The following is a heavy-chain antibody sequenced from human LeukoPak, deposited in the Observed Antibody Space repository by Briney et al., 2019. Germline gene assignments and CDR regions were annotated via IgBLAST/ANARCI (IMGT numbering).Heavy chain of an antibody. CDR3: AKQRGDYGSGSYSLYYYYGMDV. V-gene: IGHV3-30*18. Sequence: PGGSLRLSCAASGFTFSSYGMHWVRQAPGKGLEWVAVISYDGSNKYYADSVKGRFTISRDNSKNTLYLQMNSLRAKDTAVYYCAKQRGDYGSGSYSLYYYYGMDVWGQGTTVTVSS. CDR1: GFTFSSYG. D-gene: IGHD3-10*01. J-gene: IGHJ6*02. CDR2: ISYDGSNK.